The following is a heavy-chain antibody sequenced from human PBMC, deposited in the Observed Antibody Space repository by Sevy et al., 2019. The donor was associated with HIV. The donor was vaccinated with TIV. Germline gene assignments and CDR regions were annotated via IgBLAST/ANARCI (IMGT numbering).Heavy chain of an antibody. D-gene: IGHD3-3*01. V-gene: IGHV1-2*02. CDR1: GYSFTGYF. CDR3: ARELDDFWSGYQF. Sequence: ASVKVSCKASGYSFTGYFIHWVRQAPGQGLEWMGWLNPSCGGTMSAQKFHDKVTMTRDTSIDTAYLELSRLRSDDTAVYYCARELDDFWSGYQFWDQGTLVTVSS. CDR2: LNPSCGGT. J-gene: IGHJ4*02.